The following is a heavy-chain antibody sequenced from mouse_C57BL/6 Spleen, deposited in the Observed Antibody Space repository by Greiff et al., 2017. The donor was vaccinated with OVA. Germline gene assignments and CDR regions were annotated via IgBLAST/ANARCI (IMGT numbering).Heavy chain of an antibody. D-gene: IGHD1-1*01. V-gene: IGHV1-72*01. CDR3: ARRHYYGSSYWYFDV. CDR2: IDPNSGGT. J-gene: IGHJ1*03. CDR1: GYTFTSSW. Sequence: QVQLQQPGAELVKPGASVKLSCKASGYTFTSSWMHWVKQRPGRGLEWIGRIDPNSGGTKYNEKFKSKATLTVDKPSSTAYMQLSSLTSEDSAVYYCARRHYYGSSYWYFDVWGTGTTVTVSS.